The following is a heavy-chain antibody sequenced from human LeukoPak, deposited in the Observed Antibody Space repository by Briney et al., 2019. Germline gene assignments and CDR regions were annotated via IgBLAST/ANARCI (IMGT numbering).Heavy chain of an antibody. Sequence: SETLSLTFAVSGGSLSNYYWSWVRQPPGKGLEWIGEINHSGSTNYNPSLKSRVTISGDMSKNQFSLELSYVTAADTAVYYCARGPASGSNFAWFDPWGQGTLVTVSS. CDR2: INHSGST. V-gene: IGHV4-34*01. D-gene: IGHD3-10*01. CDR3: ARGPASGSNFAWFDP. CDR1: GGSLSNYY. J-gene: IGHJ5*02.